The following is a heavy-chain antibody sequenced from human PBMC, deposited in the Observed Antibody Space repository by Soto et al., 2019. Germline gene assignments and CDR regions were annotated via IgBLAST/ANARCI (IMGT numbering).Heavy chain of an antibody. V-gene: IGHV4-59*08. CDR3: AKQESDWNDHFDY. Sequence: QVQLQESGPGLVKPSETLTLTCTVSGGSISSYCCSWIRQPPGKGLEWIGYICNSVTTNYNPSLKGRVTISGDTSKNQFSLKLSSVTAADTAVYYCAKQESDWNDHFDYWGQGTLVTVSS. J-gene: IGHJ4*02. CDR1: GGSISSYC. CDR2: ICNSVTT. D-gene: IGHD1-1*01.